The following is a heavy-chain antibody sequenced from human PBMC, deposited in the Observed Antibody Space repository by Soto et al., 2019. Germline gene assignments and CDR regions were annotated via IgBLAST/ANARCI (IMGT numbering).Heavy chain of an antibody. J-gene: IGHJ6*02. V-gene: IGHV3-53*01. CDR1: GFTVSSNY. Sequence: EVQLVESGGGLIQPGGSLRLSCAASGFTVSSNYMSWVRQAPGEGLEWVSVIDSGGSTYYADSVKGRFTISRDNSKNTLYLQMHSLRAEDTAVYYCAREGSSGYYYYYGMDVWGQGTTVTVSS. CDR3: AREGSSGYYYYYGMDV. CDR2: IDSGGST. D-gene: IGHD6-19*01.